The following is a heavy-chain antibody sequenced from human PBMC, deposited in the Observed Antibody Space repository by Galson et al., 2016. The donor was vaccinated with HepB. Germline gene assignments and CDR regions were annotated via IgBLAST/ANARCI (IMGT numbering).Heavy chain of an antibody. Sequence: SLRLSCAASGFTFSDYRVAWVRQTPGEGLEWVANIKQDGSEKYYVDSVKGRFTISRDNAKNSLYLQMNSLRPEDTAVYYCARGTYDFWSGFSPTEYYFDYWGQGALVAVSS. CDR3: ARGTYDFWSGFSPTEYYFDY. J-gene: IGHJ4*02. CDR2: IKQDGSEK. V-gene: IGHV3-7*04. D-gene: IGHD3-3*01. CDR1: GFTFSDYR.